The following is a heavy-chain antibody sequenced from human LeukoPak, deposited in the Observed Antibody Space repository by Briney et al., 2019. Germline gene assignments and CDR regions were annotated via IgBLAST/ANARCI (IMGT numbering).Heavy chain of an antibody. Sequence: SETLSLTCTVSGDSIRSPTYYWSWIRQPAGTGLEWIGRIHASGTTNYNPSLKSRITMSEDTSKNQFSLKLSSVTAADTAVYYCARDFDSPLAFDIWGQGTMVTVSS. D-gene: IGHD3-9*01. CDR1: GDSIRSPTYY. CDR2: IHASGTT. V-gene: IGHV4-61*02. J-gene: IGHJ3*02. CDR3: ARDFDSPLAFDI.